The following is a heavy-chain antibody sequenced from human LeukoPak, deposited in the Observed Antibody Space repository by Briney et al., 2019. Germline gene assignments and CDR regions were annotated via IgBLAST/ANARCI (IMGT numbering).Heavy chain of an antibody. J-gene: IGHJ4*02. CDR2: ISTTGSYT. Sequence: PGRSLRLSCAASGFTFSNYYMSWVRQAPGKGLEWVSYISTTGSYTDYANSVKGRFTISRDNSKNTLYLQINSLRAEDTAVYYCAKDLIVVVITGWGFDYWGQGTLVTVSS. CDR3: AKDLIVVVITGWGFDY. CDR1: GFTFSNYY. V-gene: IGHV3-11*05. D-gene: IGHD3-22*01.